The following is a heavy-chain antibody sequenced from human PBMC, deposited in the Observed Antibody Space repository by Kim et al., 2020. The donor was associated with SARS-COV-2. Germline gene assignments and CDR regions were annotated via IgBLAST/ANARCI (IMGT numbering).Heavy chain of an antibody. CDR1: GVTVSSNY. J-gene: IGHJ4*02. CDR2: IYSGGEP. D-gene: IGHD3-22*01. V-gene: IGHV3-53*01. CDR3: ARASSHNFDTSGYFN. Sequence: GGSLRLSCAASGVTVSSNYMIWVRQAPEKGLEWVSVIYSGGEPYYADSVRGRFTISRDTSKNTVYLQMNSLRTEDTAVYYCARASSHNFDTSGYFNWGQGTLVTVSS.